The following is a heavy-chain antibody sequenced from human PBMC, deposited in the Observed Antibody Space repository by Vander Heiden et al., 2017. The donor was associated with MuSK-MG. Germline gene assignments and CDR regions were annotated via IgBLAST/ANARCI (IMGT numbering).Heavy chain of an antibody. CDR1: GHSFTTYW. D-gene: IGHD5-12*01. Sequence: EVQLVQSAAEVKKPGESLTISCKGYGHSFTTYWIGWVRHMPGKGLKWMGLIYPGDSDPKYSPSFEGQVTVSADKSISTAYVKWSSLEASDSAIYYCVRRIGGYDSPEVDYWGRGTLVTVAA. CDR2: IYPGDSDP. V-gene: IGHV5-51*01. J-gene: IGHJ4*02. CDR3: VRRIGGYDSPEVDY.